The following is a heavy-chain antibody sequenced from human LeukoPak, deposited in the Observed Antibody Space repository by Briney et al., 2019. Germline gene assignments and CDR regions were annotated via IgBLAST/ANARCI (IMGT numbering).Heavy chain of an antibody. CDR1: GGSFSGYY. CDR2: INHSGST. Sequence: SETLSLTCAVYGGSFSGYYWSWIRRPPGKGLEWIGEINHSGSTNYNPSLKSRVTISVDTSKNQFSLKLSSVTAADTAVYYCARAPRFRLVVTKSYLDYWGQGTLVTVSS. CDR3: ARAPRFRLVVTKSYLDY. D-gene: IGHD3-22*01. J-gene: IGHJ4*02. V-gene: IGHV4-34*01.